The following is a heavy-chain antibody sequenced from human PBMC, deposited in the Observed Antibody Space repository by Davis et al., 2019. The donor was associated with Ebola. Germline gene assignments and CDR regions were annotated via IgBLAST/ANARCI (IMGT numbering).Heavy chain of an antibody. J-gene: IGHJ5*02. CDR2: IYYSGST. CDR3: ARGPIAAAGLYNWFDP. D-gene: IGHD6-13*01. Sequence: SETLSLTCAVYGGSFSGYYWSWIRQPPGKGLEWIGYIYYSGSTYYNPSLKSRVTISVDTSKNQFSLKLSSVTAADTAVYYCARGPIAAAGLYNWFDPWGQGTLVTVSS. V-gene: IGHV4-34*09. CDR1: GGSFSGYY.